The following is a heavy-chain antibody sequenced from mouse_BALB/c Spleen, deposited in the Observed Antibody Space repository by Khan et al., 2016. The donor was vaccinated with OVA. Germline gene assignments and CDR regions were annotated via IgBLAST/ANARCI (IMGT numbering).Heavy chain of an antibody. CDR1: GFSLTSYG. CDR2: IWAGGST. J-gene: IGHJ2*01. CDR3: ARREDI. Sequence: QVRLKESGPGLVAPSQSLSITCTVSGFSLTSYGVHWVRQPPVKGLEWLGVIWAGGSTNYNSALMSRLSISKDNSTCQVFLNMNSLQTYHTAMDYCARREDIWGQGTTLTVSS. D-gene: IGHD1-3*01. V-gene: IGHV2-9*02.